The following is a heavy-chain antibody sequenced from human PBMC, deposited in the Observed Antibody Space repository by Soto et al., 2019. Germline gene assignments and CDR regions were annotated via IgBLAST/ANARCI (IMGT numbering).Heavy chain of an antibody. CDR1: GFTFSSYA. CDR3: ARDPVVPAAMLYYDFWSGYYNYYGMDV. Sequence: GGSLRLSCAASGFTFSSYAMSWVRQAPGKGLEWVSAISGSGSSKYYADSVKGRFTISRDNSKNTLYLQMNSLRAEDTAVYYCARDPVVPAAMLYYDFWSGYYNYYGMDVWGQGTTVTVSS. J-gene: IGHJ6*02. CDR2: ISGSGSSK. D-gene: IGHD3-3*01. V-gene: IGHV3-23*01.